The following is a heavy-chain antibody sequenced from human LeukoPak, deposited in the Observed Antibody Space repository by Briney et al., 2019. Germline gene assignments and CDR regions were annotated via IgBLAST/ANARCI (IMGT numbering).Heavy chain of an antibody. CDR2: IYPGDSDT. D-gene: IGHD2-2*01. J-gene: IGHJ4*02. V-gene: IGHV5-51*01. Sequence: GESLKISCRGSGYSFTTCWIGWVRQMPGKGLEWMGIIYPGDSDTRYSPSFQGLVTMSADKSINTAYLQWSSLKASDTAMYYCARRQGCSSTSCPPDSWGQGTLVTVSS. CDR3: ARRQGCSSTSCPPDS. CDR1: GYSFTTCW.